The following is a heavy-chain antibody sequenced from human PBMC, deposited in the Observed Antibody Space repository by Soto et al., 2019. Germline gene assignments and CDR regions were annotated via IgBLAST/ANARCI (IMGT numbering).Heavy chain of an antibody. D-gene: IGHD6-19*01. Sequence: QVQVVESGGGVVQPGRSLRLSCAASGFVFTNYGMHWVRQARGKGLEWVAFISNDGSKKYYADSVKGRFTISRDNSENTVYLQMTSLRPDDTAVFYCARDVAMPSGLGLGYWGQGTLVTVSS. CDR1: GFVFTNYG. CDR2: ISNDGSKK. V-gene: IGHV3-30*03. CDR3: ARDVAMPSGLGLGY. J-gene: IGHJ4*02.